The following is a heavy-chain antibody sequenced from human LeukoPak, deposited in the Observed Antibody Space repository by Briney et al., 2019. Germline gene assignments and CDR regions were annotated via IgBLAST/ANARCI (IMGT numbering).Heavy chain of an antibody. CDR3: ARVKAGLYGMDV. D-gene: IGHD6-13*01. CDR1: GFTVSSNY. V-gene: IGHV3-53*01. J-gene: IGHJ6*02. Sequence: PGGSLRLSCAASGFTVSSNYMSWVRQAPGKGLEWVSVIYSGGSTYYADSVKGRFTISRDNSKNTLYLQMNSLRAEDTAVYYCARVKAGLYGMDVWGQGTTVTVSS. CDR2: IYSGGST.